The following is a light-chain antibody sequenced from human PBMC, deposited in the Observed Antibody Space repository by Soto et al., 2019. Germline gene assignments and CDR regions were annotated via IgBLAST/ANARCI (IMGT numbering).Light chain of an antibody. J-gene: IGKJ3*01. Sequence: EIVLSQSPDALSLSPGERVSLSCRASRPVVRQYIAWYHQKSGQAPRLLLHGAVTRATGITDRFSGRGSGYGTDFTLFISRLEPEDCGVYYCQQNGRSQTFGPGTKVEVK. CDR3: QQNGRSQT. CDR2: GAV. CDR1: RPVVRQY. V-gene: IGKV3-20*01.